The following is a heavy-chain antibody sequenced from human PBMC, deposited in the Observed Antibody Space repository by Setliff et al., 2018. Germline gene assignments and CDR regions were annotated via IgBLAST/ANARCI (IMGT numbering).Heavy chain of an antibody. J-gene: IGHJ4*02. D-gene: IGHD3-3*01. V-gene: IGHV4-39*06. Sequence: SETLSLTCTVSGGSISSSSYYRGWIRQPPGKGLEWIGSIYYSGSTYYNPSLKSRVTISVDTSKNQFPLKLSSVTAADTAVYYCARRATYYNFWSGYYDYWGQGTLVTVSS. CDR2: IYYSGST. CDR1: GGSISSSSYY. CDR3: ARRATYYNFWSGYYDY.